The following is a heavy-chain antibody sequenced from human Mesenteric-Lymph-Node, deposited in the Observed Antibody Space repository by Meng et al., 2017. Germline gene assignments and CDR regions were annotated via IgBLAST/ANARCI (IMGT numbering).Heavy chain of an antibody. Sequence: QVQRGQAGAELKKPGAAVKVSCKASGYTLTTYAMNWERQAPGQGLEWMGWINTNTGNPTYAQGFTGRFVFSLDTSVNMAYLQITSLKAEDTAVYYCVRGDWFDPWGQGTLVTVSS. CDR3: VRGDWFDP. V-gene: IGHV7-4-1*04. CDR2: INTNTGNP. J-gene: IGHJ5*02. CDR1: GYTLTTYA.